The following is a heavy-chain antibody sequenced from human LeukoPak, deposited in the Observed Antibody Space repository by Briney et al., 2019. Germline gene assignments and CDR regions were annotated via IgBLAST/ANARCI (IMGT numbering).Heavy chain of an antibody. CDR3: ARVIDFGSGYSVDY. V-gene: IGHV1-69*05. CDR1: GGTFSSYA. Sequence: SVKVSCKASGGTFSSYAISWVRQAPGQGLEWMGGIIPIFGTANYAQKFQGRVTITTDESTSTAYMELSSLTSEDTAVYYCARVIDFGSGYSVDYWGQGTLVTVSS. CDR2: IIPIFGTA. J-gene: IGHJ4*02. D-gene: IGHD3-3*01.